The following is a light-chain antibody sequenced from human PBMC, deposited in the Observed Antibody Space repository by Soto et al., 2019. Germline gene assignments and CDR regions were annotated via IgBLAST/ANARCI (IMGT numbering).Light chain of an antibody. Sequence: DLQLTQSPSSVSASVGDRVTITCRASQDISTRLAWYQQKPGTAPKLLIYAASTSGSGVPSRFSGSGSGTDFSLTVSSLQSEDFATYFWQQAHTFPWTFGQGTKVDIK. V-gene: IGKV1-12*01. CDR2: AAS. J-gene: IGKJ1*01. CDR1: QDISTR. CDR3: QQAHTFPWT.